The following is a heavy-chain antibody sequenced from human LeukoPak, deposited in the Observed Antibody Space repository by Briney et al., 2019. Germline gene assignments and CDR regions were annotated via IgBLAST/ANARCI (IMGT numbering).Heavy chain of an antibody. V-gene: IGHV4-38-2*01. CDR1: GYSITSGFS. Sequence: SDTLSLTCAVSGYSITSGFSLGWIRQPPGKGLEWIGTISHSGTTDYKSTLESRLTMSMDTSKNLFSLRLTSVTAADTAVYYCASVDTAMVTIDYWGQGTLVTVSS. CDR2: ISHSGTT. CDR3: ASVDTAMVTIDY. J-gene: IGHJ4*02. D-gene: IGHD5-18*01.